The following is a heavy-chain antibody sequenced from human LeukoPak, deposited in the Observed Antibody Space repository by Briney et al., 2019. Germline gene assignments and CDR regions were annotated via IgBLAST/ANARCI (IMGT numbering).Heavy chain of an antibody. D-gene: IGHD1-26*01. Sequence: SETLSLTCAVSGYSISSGYYWGWIRQPPGKGLEWIVSIYHSGSTYYNPSLKSRVTISVDTSKNQFSLKLSSVTAADTAVYYCAREGGSYFSAPFDYWGQGTLVTVSS. CDR1: GYSISSGYY. CDR3: AREGGSYFSAPFDY. V-gene: IGHV4-38-2*02. CDR2: IYHSGST. J-gene: IGHJ4*02.